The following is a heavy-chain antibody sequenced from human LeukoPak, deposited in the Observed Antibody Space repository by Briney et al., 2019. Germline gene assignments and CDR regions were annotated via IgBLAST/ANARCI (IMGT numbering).Heavy chain of an antibody. CDR2: IKSKTDGGTT. D-gene: IGHD1-20*01. Sequence: GGSLRLSCAASGFTFSNAWMSWVRQAPGKGLEWVGRIKSKTDGGTTDYAAPVKGRFTISRDDSKNTLYPQMNSLKTEDTAVYYCTTVNWNDVWDDYWGQGTLVTVSS. CDR3: TTVNWNDVWDDY. CDR1: GFTFSNAW. J-gene: IGHJ4*02. V-gene: IGHV3-15*01.